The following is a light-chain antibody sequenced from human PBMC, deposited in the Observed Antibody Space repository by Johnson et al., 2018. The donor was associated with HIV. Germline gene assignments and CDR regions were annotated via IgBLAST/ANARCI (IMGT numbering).Light chain of an antibody. Sequence: QSVLTQPPSVSAAPGQKVTISCSGSSSNIGNNYVSWYQQLPGTAPKLLIYDNNKRPSGIPDRFSGSKSGTSATLGITGLQTGDEAAYYCGTWYSSLSAYVCGTGTKFTVL. CDR3: GTWYSSLSAYV. V-gene: IGLV1-51*01. CDR2: DNN. J-gene: IGLJ1*01. CDR1: SSNIGNNY.